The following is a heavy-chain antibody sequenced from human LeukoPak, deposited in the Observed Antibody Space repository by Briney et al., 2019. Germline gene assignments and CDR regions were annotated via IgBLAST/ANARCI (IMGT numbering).Heavy chain of an antibody. CDR3: ATTIFGVVTQFDY. CDR1: GYTFTGYY. V-gene: IGHV1-2*02. D-gene: IGHD3-3*01. CDR2: INPNSGGT. J-gene: IGHJ4*02. Sequence: ASVKVSCKASGYTFTGYYMHWVRQAPGQGLEWMGWINPNSGGTNYAQKFQGRVTMTRDTSISTAYMELSRLRSDDTAVYYCATTIFGVVTQFDYWGQGTLATVSS.